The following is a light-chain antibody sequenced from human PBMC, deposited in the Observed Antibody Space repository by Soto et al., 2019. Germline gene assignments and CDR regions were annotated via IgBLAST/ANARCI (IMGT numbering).Light chain of an antibody. CDR2: EVS. CDR3: SSFAGNNNLV. V-gene: IGLV2-8*01. CDR1: SGDVGVYNY. J-gene: IGLJ2*01. Sequence: QSALTQPPSASGSPGQSVTISWTGTSGDVGVYNYVSWYQQHPGKAPKLMIYEVSKRPSGVPDRFSGSKSGTTASLTVSGLQAEDEADYYCSSFAGNNNLVFGGGTKLTVL.